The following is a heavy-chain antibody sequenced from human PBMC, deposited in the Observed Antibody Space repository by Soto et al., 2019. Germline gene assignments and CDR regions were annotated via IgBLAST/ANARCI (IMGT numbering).Heavy chain of an antibody. Sequence: ASVKVSCKASGYTFTGYYMHWGRQAPGQGLEWMGWINANSVGTNYAQKFQGWVTMTADASISTAYMELSRLRSEDAAVDYCAREIGSSRLSRYYYPGLDVWGQGTTVTVSS. V-gene: IGHV1-2*04. J-gene: IGHJ6*02. CDR2: INANSVGT. CDR3: AREIGSSRLSRYYYPGLDV. CDR1: GYTFTGYY. D-gene: IGHD6-6*01.